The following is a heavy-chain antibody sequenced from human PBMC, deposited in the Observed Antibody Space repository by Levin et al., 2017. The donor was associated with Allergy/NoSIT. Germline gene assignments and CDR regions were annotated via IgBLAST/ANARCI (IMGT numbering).Heavy chain of an antibody. D-gene: IGHD1-26*01. CDR3: TTGPSYYYYYMDV. CDR1: GGSISSSSYY. J-gene: IGHJ6*03. CDR2: IYYSGST. Sequence: SQTLSLTCTVSGGSISSSSYYWGWIRQPPGKGLEWIGSIYYSGSTYYNPSLKSRVTISVDTSKNQFSLKLSSVTAADTAVYYSTTGPSYYYYYMDVWGKGTTVTVSS. V-gene: IGHV4-39*01.